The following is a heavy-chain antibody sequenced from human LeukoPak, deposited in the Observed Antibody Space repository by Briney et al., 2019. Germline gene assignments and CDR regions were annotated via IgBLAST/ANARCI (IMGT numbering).Heavy chain of an antibody. D-gene: IGHD6-13*01. CDR3: ARGLRGIAAAGTNY. CDR2: INPNSGGT. Sequence: AASVKVSCKASGYTFTGYYMHWVRQAPGQGLEWMGWINPNSGGTNYAQKLQGRVTMTRDTSISTAYMELSRLRSDDTAVYYCARGLRGIAAAGTNYWGQGTLVTVSS. V-gene: IGHV1-2*02. J-gene: IGHJ4*02. CDR1: GYTFTGYY.